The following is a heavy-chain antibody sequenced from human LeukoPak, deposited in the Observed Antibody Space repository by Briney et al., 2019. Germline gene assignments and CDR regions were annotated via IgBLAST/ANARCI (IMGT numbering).Heavy chain of an antibody. J-gene: IGHJ4*02. CDR2: IYYSGST. CDR3: ARAYDSSGFPLFDY. Sequence: PSETLSLTCTVSGGSISSGDYYWSWIRQPPGKGLEWIGYIYYSGSTYYNPSLKRRVSISVDTSKNQFSLKLSSVTAADTAVYYCARAYDSSGFPLFDYWGQGALVTVSS. CDR1: GGSISSGDYY. V-gene: IGHV4-30-4*01. D-gene: IGHD3-22*01.